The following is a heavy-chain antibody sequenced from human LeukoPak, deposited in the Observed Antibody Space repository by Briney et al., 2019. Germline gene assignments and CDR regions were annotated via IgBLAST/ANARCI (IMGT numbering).Heavy chain of an antibody. V-gene: IGHV3-7*01. Sequence: GGSLRLSCAASGFTFSSYWMSWVRQAPGKGLEWVANIKQGGSEKYYVDSVKGRFTISRDNAKNSLYLQMNSLRAEDTAVYYCAREDHYQPLLYYFDYWGQGTLVTVSS. D-gene: IGHD2-2*01. CDR3: AREDHYQPLLYYFDY. CDR1: GFTFSSYW. CDR2: IKQGGSEK. J-gene: IGHJ4*02.